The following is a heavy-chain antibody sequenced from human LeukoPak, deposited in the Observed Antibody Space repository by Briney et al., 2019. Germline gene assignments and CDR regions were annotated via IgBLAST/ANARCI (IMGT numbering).Heavy chain of an antibody. D-gene: IGHD5-12*01. CDR3: ARVHSGYHSFDY. V-gene: IGHV3-53*01. Sequence: AGGSLGLSCAASGSTVSNNYMTWVRQAPGKGLEWVSVIDSGGNTYYADSVKGRFIISRDNSKNTVFLQLNSLRAEDTAVYYCARVHSGYHSFDYWGNGTLVTVSS. CDR2: IDSGGNT. J-gene: IGHJ4*01. CDR1: GSTVSNNY.